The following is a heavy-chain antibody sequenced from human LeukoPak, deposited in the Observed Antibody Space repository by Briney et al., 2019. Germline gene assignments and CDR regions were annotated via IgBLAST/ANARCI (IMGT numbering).Heavy chain of an antibody. CDR1: GFAIPNDG. CDR2: IWYDGSNK. CDR3: AKAVRSMVTGGGYFDS. Sequence: GGSLRLSCTGSGFAIPNDGMAWVRQAPGKGLEWVAVIWYDGSNKYYADPVKGRFTISRDNSKNTLYLQMNSLRAEDTAVYYCAKAVRSMVTGGGYFDSWGQGTLVTVSS. D-gene: IGHD3-10*01. V-gene: IGHV3-33*06. J-gene: IGHJ4*02.